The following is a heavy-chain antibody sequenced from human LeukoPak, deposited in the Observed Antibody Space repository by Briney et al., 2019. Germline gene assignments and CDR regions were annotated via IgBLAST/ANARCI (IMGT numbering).Heavy chain of an antibody. V-gene: IGHV4-4*07. CDR3: VVRGVISDFDY. J-gene: IGHJ4*02. Sequence: SETLSLTCTVPGGSISSYYWSWIRQPAGKGLEWIGRIYTSGSTNYNPSLKSRVTMSVDTSKNQFSLMLSSVTAADTAVYYCVVRGVISDFDYWGQGTLVTVSS. D-gene: IGHD3-10*01. CDR1: GGSISSYY. CDR2: IYTSGST.